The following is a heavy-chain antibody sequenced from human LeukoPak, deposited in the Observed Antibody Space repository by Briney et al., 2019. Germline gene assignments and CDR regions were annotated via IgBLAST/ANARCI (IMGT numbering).Heavy chain of an antibody. V-gene: IGHV6-1*01. CDR3: AREGHNWNYDCFDS. Sequence: SQTLALTCAIFGDSVSSNSAAWNWIRQSPSRGLEWLGRTYYRSKWYNDYAVSMKGRISISPDTSKNQLSLQMSSVTPEDTAVYYCAREGHNWNYDCFDSWGRGILVTVSS. D-gene: IGHD1-7*01. J-gene: IGHJ4*02. CDR1: GDSVSSNSAA. CDR2: TYYRSKWYN.